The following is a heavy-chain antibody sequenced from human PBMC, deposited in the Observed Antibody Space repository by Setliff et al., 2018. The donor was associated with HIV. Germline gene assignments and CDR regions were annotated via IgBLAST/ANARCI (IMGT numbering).Heavy chain of an antibody. V-gene: IGHV4-34*01. J-gene: IGHJ5*02. Sequence: SETLSLTCAVYGESFNDYYWSWIRLPPGKGLEWIGEINHYGSGNYNPSLKSRVTISVDTSKNQFSLRLTSVTAADTAVYYCARWYTTGRGWFDPWGQGTLVTVSS. D-gene: IGHD6-25*01. CDR1: GESFNDYY. CDR2: INHYGSG. CDR3: ARWYTTGRGWFDP.